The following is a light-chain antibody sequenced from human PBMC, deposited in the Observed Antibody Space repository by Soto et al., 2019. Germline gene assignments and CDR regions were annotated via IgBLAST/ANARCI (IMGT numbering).Light chain of an antibody. CDR1: SSDVGGYNY. J-gene: IGLJ3*02. CDR3: SSYTSSNTWV. Sequence: QSALTQPASVSGSPGQSITISCTGTSSDVGGYNYVSWYQQHPGKVPRLMIYEVSNRPSGLSNRFSGSKSGNTASLTISGLQAEDEADYCCSSYTSSNTWVFGGGTKLTVL. CDR2: EVS. V-gene: IGLV2-14*01.